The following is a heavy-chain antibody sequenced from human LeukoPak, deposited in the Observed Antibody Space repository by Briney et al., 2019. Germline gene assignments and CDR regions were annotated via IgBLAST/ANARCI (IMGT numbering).Heavy chain of an antibody. CDR3: ARGRAMAVFDAFDI. J-gene: IGHJ3*02. CDR1: GFTFSSYE. V-gene: IGHV3-48*03. Sequence: GGSLRLSCAASGFTFSSYEMNWVRQVPGKGLEWVSYTTNSGLTIYYADSVKGRFTVSKDNAKNSLYLQMNSLRAEDTAIYYCARGRAMAVFDAFDIWGHGIMVTVSS. CDR2: TTNSGLTI. D-gene: IGHD5-18*01.